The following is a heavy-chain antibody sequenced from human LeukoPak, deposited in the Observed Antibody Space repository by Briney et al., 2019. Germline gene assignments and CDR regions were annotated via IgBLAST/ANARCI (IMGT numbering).Heavy chain of an antibody. J-gene: IGHJ4*02. Sequence: SETLSLTCTVSGGSISSSSYYWGWIRQPPGTGLEWIESIYYSGSTYYNPSLRSRVTISVDTSKNQFSLKLSSVTAADTAVYYCARHARYSSGWYDLLDYWGQGTLVTVSS. CDR3: ARHARYSSGWYDLLDY. CDR2: IYYSGST. D-gene: IGHD6-19*01. CDR1: GGSISSSSYY. V-gene: IGHV4-39*01.